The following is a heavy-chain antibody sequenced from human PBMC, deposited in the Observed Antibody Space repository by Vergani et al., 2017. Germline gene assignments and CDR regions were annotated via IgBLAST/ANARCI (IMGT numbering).Heavy chain of an antibody. CDR3: AKDVCWLQWDDY. D-gene: IGHD5-24*01. V-gene: IGHV3-23*01. CDR1: GFTFSACR. J-gene: IGHJ4*02. Sequence: EVQLLQSGGGVIQPGGSVRLSCAASGFTFSACRMTWVRQAPGKGLEWVSAISDRYHSTYYADSVKGRFTISRDNSKNTLYLQMNSLRAEDTAVYYCAKDVCWLQWDDYWGRGTLVTFSS. CDR2: ISDRYHST.